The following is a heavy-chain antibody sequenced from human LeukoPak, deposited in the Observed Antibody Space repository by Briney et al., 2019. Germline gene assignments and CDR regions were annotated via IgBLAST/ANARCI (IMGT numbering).Heavy chain of an antibody. CDR1: GFTFSSYA. V-gene: IGHV3-7*01. J-gene: IGHJ4*02. CDR3: ARNGLTRPDY. CDR2: IKQDGSEK. Sequence: PGGSLRLSCAASGFTFSSYAMSWVRQAPGKGLEWVANIKQDGSEKFYVDSVKGRFTISRDNAKNSLYLQMNSLRAEDTAVYYCARNGLTRPDYWGQGTLVTVSS. D-gene: IGHD6-6*01.